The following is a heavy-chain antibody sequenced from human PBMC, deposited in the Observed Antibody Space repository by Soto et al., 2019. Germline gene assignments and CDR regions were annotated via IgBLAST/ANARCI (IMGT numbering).Heavy chain of an antibody. CDR2: IKEDGSEK. CDR3: VRDWNWNYLL. Sequence: GGSRRLSCVACGLTFKGAWMNWVRQAPGKGLEWVANIKEDGSEKNYVDSVKGRFTISRDNAKNSLYLQMISLRAEDTAVYFCVRDWNWNYLLWGQGALVTVSS. J-gene: IGHJ4*02. V-gene: IGHV3-7*01. D-gene: IGHD1-7*01. CDR1: GLTFKGAW.